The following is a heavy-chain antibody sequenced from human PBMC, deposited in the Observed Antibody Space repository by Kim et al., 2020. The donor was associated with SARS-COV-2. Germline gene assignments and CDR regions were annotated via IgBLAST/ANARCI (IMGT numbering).Heavy chain of an antibody. CDR2: K. D-gene: IGHD6-19*01. Sequence: KYYADSVKGRFTISRDNSKNTLYLQMNSLRAEDTAVYYCANRVAGSFDYWGQGTLVTVSS. CDR3: ANRVAGSFDY. J-gene: IGHJ4*02. V-gene: IGHV3-30*02.